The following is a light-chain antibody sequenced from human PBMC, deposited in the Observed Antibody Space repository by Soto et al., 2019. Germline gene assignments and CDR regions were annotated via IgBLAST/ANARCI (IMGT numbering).Light chain of an antibody. CDR2: EVT. CDR3: SSYAGSNNVV. J-gene: IGLJ2*01. Sequence: QSVLTQPPSASGSPGQSVTISCTGTSSDVGDYNYVSWYQQHPDKAPKLMIYEVTKRPSGVPDRFSGSKSGNTASLTVSGLQAEDEADYYCSSYAGSNNVVFGGGTKLTVL. CDR1: SSDVGDYNY. V-gene: IGLV2-8*01.